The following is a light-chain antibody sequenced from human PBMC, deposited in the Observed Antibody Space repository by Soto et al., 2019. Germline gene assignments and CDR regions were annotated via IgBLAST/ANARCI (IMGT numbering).Light chain of an antibody. J-gene: IGKJ2*01. CDR1: QGINNY. V-gene: IGKV1-27*01. Sequence: DIQMTQSPPSLSAYVRDRVSITCRASQGINNYLAWYQQKPGKVPKLLIYAASTLQSGVPSRFRGSGSGTDFTLTITTLQPEDLATYYCQQSYGTPYNFGQGTKVDIK. CDR3: QQSYGTPYN. CDR2: AAS.